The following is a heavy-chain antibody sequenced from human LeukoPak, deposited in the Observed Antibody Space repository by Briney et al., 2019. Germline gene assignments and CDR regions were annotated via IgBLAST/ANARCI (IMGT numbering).Heavy chain of an antibody. V-gene: IGHV3-21*01. CDR2: ISSSSSYI. Sequence: GGSLRLSCAASGFTFSSYSMNWVRQAPGKGLEWVSSISSSSSYIYYADSVKGRFTISRDNAKNSLYLQMNSLRAEDTAVYYCASSVIFGVGLDAFDIWGQGTMVTVSS. CDR3: ASSVIFGVGLDAFDI. D-gene: IGHD3-3*01. CDR1: GFTFSSYS. J-gene: IGHJ3*02.